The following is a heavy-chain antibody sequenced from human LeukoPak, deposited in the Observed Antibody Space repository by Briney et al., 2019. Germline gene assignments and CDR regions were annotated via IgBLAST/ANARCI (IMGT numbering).Heavy chain of an antibody. CDR3: ARGYCSSTSCYRGAFDI. V-gene: IGHV3-30-3*01. Sequence: GGSLRLSCAASGFTFSSYAMHWVRQAPGKGLEWVAVISYDGSNKYYADSVKGRFTISRDNSKNSLYLQMNSLRAEDTAVYYCARGYCSSTSCYRGAFDIWGQGTMVTVSS. J-gene: IGHJ3*02. D-gene: IGHD2-2*02. CDR1: GFTFSSYA. CDR2: ISYDGSNK.